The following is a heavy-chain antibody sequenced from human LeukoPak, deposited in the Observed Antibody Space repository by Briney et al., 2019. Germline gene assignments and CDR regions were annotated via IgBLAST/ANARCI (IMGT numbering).Heavy chain of an antibody. J-gene: IGHJ5*02. V-gene: IGHV1-18*04. CDR3: ARGAQRYFSYMGDDP. Sequence: GESLKISCKGSGYSFTSYWIGWVRQAPGQGLEWMGWISAYNGNTNYAQKLQGRVTMTTDTSTSTAYMELRSLRSDDTAVYYCARGAQRYFSYMGDDPWGQGTLVTVSS. D-gene: IGHD3-16*01. CDR2: ISAYNGNT. CDR1: GYSFTSYW.